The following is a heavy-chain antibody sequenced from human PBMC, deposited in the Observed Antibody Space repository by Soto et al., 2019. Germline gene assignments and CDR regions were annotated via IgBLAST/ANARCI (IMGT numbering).Heavy chain of an antibody. CDR3: ARGDPLWY. CDR1: GFTFTNYA. J-gene: IGHJ4*02. CDR2: VSSDGSKE. V-gene: IGHV3-33*01. D-gene: IGHD3-10*01. Sequence: QLQLVESGGGVVQPGTSQTLSCTASGFTFTNYAMNWVRQAPGKGLEWVAVVSSDGSKEYYADSVEGRFTISRDNSKNTVFLQMNSLRAEDTAVYHCARGDPLWYWGQGTLVTVSS.